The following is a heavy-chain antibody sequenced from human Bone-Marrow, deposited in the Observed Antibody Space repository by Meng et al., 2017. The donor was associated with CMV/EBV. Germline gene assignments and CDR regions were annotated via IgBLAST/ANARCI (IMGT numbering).Heavy chain of an antibody. CDR3: ARPKAFASSPFDD. CDR2: INHSGST. V-gene: IGHV4-34*01. J-gene: IGHJ4*02. Sequence: GSLRLSCAVYGGSFSGYYWSWIRQPPGKGLEWIGEINHSGSTNYNPSLKSRVAISIDTSKNQFSLNLRSLTAADTAVYYCARPKAFASSPFDDWGRGTLVTVSS. CDR1: GGSFSGYY. D-gene: IGHD6-6*01.